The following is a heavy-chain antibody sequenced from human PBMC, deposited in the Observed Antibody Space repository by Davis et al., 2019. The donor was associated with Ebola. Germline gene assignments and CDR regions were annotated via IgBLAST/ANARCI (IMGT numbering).Heavy chain of an antibody. D-gene: IGHD6-13*01. CDR1: GFTFSGYG. CDR2: IRHDGSDR. J-gene: IGHJ4*02. V-gene: IGHV3-30*02. Sequence: PGGSLRLSCAASGFTFSGYGMHWVRQAPGKGLEWVAFIRHDGSDRYYADSVKGRFTISRDNSNNALYLQMNSLRAEDTAIYYCAKRRSSSYGDLDYWGQGTLVTVSP. CDR3: AKRRSSSYGDLDY.